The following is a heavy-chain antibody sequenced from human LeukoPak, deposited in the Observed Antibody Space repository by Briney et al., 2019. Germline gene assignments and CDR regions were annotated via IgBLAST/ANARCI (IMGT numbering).Heavy chain of an antibody. D-gene: IGHD3-10*01. CDR3: AKTPGYGSGSYYEPNYFDY. V-gene: IGHV3-23*01. CDR2: ISGSGGST. Sequence: GGSLRLSCAASGFTFSSYAMSWVRQAPGKGLEWVSAISGSGGSTYYADSVKGRFTISRDNSKNTLYLQMNSLRAEDTAVYYCAKTPGYGSGSYYEPNYFDYWGQGTLVTVSS. J-gene: IGHJ4*02. CDR1: GFTFSSYA.